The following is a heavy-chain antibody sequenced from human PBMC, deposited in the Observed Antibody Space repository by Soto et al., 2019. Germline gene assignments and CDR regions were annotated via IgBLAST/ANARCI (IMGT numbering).Heavy chain of an antibody. CDR1: GFTFTEGW. V-gene: IGHV3-7*03. J-gene: IGHJ6*02. CDR3: ARHKFPHGLDL. CDR2: MKPYETER. Sequence: GGSLRLSCVLSGFTFTEGWMGWVRQAPWTGLEGVANMKPYETERYYVESVGGRFTISRDGAENSLHLQMNSLIVDGTALECWARHKFPHGLDLWGQGTTVTVSS.